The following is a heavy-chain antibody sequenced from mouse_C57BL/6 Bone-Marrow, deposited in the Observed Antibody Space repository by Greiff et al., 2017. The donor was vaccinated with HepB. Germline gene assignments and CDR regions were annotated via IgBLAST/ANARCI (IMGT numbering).Heavy chain of an antibody. CDR2: IWSGGST. V-gene: IGHV2-2*01. CDR1: GFSLTSYG. D-gene: IGHD4-1*02. J-gene: IGHJ3*01. Sequence: VQLVESGPGLVQPSQRLSITCTVSGFSLTSYGVHWVRQSPGKGLEWLGVIWSGGSTDYNAAFISRLSISKDNSKSQVFFKMNSLQADDTAIYYCARNLWTTGSWFAYWGQGTLVTVSA. CDR3: ARNLWTTGSWFAY.